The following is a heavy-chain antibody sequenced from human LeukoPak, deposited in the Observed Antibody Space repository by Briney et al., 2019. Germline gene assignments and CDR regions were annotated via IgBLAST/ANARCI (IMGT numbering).Heavy chain of an antibody. CDR1: GYTFTSYG. J-gene: IGHJ4*02. Sequence: GASVRVSCKASGYTFTSYGNSWVRQAPGQGLEWMGWISAYNGNTNYAQKLQGRVTMTTDTSTSTAYMELRSLRSDDTAVYYCARDTYYYDSSGLDYWGQGTLVTVSS. CDR3: ARDTYYYDSSGLDY. D-gene: IGHD3-22*01. V-gene: IGHV1-18*01. CDR2: ISAYNGNT.